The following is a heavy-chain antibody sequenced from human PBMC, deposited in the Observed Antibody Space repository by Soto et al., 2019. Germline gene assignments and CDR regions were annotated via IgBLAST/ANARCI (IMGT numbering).Heavy chain of an antibody. D-gene: IGHD2-21*02. CDR2: INPNSGGT. J-gene: IGHJ3*02. CDR1: GYTFTRHY. CDR3: ARDRETVIGDPPHAFDI. V-gene: IGHV1-2*02. Sequence: QVQLVQSGAEVKRPGASVKVSCKASGYTFTRHYLHWVRQAPGQGREWMGWINPNSGGTNYAQNFQARVTMTRYTSIGTAYMELSRLTSDDTAVYYCARDRETVIGDPPHAFDIWGQGTMVTVSS.